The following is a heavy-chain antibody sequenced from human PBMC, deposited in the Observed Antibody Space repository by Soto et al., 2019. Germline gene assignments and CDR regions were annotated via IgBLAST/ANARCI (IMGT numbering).Heavy chain of an antibody. CDR3: ARDTGDENFDF. CDR1: GYTFSSYA. D-gene: IGHD7-27*01. J-gene: IGHJ4*02. Sequence: ASVKVSCKASGYTFSSYAMHWVRQAPGQRLEWMGWINAGYGNTKSSQKFQDRVTISRDTSASTAYMELTSLRSEDTAVYYCARDTGDENFDFWGQVTTVTVSS. V-gene: IGHV1-3*01. CDR2: INAGYGNT.